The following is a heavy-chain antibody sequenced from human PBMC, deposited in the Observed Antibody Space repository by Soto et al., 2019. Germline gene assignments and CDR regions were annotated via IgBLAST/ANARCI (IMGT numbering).Heavy chain of an antibody. CDR1: GASISSSSYY. V-gene: IGHV4-39*07. Sequence: SETLSLTCSVSGASISSSSYYWGWIRQPPGKGLEWIGSIFYSGSTYYNPSLKSRVTISVDTSKNQFSLKLSSVTAADTAVYYCARGSIAAHVYDYWGQGTLVTVSS. CDR2: IFYSGST. J-gene: IGHJ4*02. CDR3: ARGSIAAHVYDY. D-gene: IGHD6-13*01.